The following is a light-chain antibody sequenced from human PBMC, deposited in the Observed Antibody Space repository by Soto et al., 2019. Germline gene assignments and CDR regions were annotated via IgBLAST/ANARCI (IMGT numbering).Light chain of an antibody. J-gene: IGLJ3*02. CDR2: LEGSGSY. CDR1: SGHSSYI. Sequence: QPVLTQSSSASASLGSSVKLTCTLSSGHSSYIIEWHQQQPGKAPRYLMKLEGSGSYNKGSGVPDRFSGSSSGADRYLTISHLQFEDEADYDCETWDSNTRVFGGGTKLTVL. V-gene: IGLV4-60*02. CDR3: ETWDSNTRV.